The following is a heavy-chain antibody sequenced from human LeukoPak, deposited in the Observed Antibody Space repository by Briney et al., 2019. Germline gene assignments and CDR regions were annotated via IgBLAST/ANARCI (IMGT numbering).Heavy chain of an antibody. V-gene: IGHV5-10-1*01. Sequence: GESLRISCKGSGYTFSIYWISWVRQMPGKGLEWMGSIDPSDSYTKYSPSFRGHVTISADKSTTTAYLQWSGLRASDTATYYCARTPLGGYHSRHDYWGQGTLVIVSS. J-gene: IGHJ4*02. CDR1: GYTFSIYW. CDR3: ARTPLGGYHSRHDY. D-gene: IGHD5-12*01. CDR2: IDPSDSYT.